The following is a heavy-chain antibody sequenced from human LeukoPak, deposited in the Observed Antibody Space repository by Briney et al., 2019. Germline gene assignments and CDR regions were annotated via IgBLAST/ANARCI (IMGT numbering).Heavy chain of an antibody. CDR3: ASRYGSGGNYYDY. Sequence: PSETLSLTCAVSGGSISSGDYSWSWIRQPPGKGLEWIGNIYHSGSTYYNPSLKSRVTISVDRSKNQLSLNLSSVTAADTAVYYCASRYGSGGNYYDYWGQGTLVTVPS. D-gene: IGHD2-15*01. CDR2: IYHSGST. CDR1: GGSISSGDYS. J-gene: IGHJ4*02. V-gene: IGHV4-30-2*01.